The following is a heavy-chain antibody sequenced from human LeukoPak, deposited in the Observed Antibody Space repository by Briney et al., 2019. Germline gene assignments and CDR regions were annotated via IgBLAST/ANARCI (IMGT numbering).Heavy chain of an antibody. CDR1: NASIATSSYY. V-gene: IGHV4-39*01. CDR3: ARRQRYPYYFNS. D-gene: IGHD2-2*01. CDR2: IYYSGTT. Sequence: PSETLSLTCTVSNASIATSSYYWGWIRQPPGQGLEWIGNIYYSGTTNYNPSLKGRVAFFLDTSKNQFSLKLTSVTAADTAVYYCARRQRYPYYFNSWGQGTLVNVSS. J-gene: IGHJ4*02.